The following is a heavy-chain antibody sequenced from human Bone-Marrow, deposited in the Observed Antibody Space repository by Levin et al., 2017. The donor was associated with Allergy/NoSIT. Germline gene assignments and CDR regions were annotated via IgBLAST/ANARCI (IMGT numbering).Heavy chain of an antibody. V-gene: IGHV4-38-2*02. J-gene: IGHJ4*02. CDR3: ARDTDNAAYYQFDY. D-gene: IGHD3-9*01. CDR1: GYYISSGFY. Sequence: SETLSLTCAVYGYYISSGFYWGWIRQSPGKGLEWIGSMYHTGNTYYNPSLRSRVTLFVDTSKNQFSMSLTSVTAADTAVYYCARDTDNAAYYQFDYWGQGILVAVSS. CDR2: MYHTGNT.